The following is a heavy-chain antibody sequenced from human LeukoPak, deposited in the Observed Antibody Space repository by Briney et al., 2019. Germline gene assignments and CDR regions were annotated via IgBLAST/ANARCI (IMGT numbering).Heavy chain of an antibody. V-gene: IGHV4-34*09. Sequence: PSETLSLTCAVYGGSFSGYYWSWIRQPPGKGLEWIGEINHSGSTNYNPSLKSRVTISVDTSKNQFSLKLSSVTAADTAVYYCAREKAAAGTVGYWGQGTLVTVSS. CDR1: GGSFSGYY. CDR2: INHSGST. CDR3: AREKAAAGTVGY. D-gene: IGHD6-13*01. J-gene: IGHJ4*02.